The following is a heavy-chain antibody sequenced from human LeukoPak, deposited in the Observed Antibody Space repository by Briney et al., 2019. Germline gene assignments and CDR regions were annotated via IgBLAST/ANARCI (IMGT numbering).Heavy chain of an antibody. D-gene: IGHD3-3*01. V-gene: IGHV1-2*02. CDR1: GYTFADFY. CDR3: ARGGGSNFGVITD. J-gene: IGHJ4*02. Sequence: ASLKVSCKTSGYTFADFYLHWVRQAPGRGLEWMGWIYPKSGGTIYAQKFQGRVTMTRDTSISTTYMDLNRLRSDDPAVYYCARGGGSNFGVITDWGQGTQVTVSS. CDR2: IYPKSGGT.